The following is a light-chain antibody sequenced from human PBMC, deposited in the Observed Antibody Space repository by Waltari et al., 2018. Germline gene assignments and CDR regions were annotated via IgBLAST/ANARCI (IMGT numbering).Light chain of an antibody. CDR3: QQLNSYPRT. Sequence: DIQLTQSPSFLSASVGDRVPITCRASQGISSYLAWYQQKPGKAPKLLIYAASTLQSGVPSRFSGSGSGTEFTLTISSLQPEDFATYYCQQLNSYPRTFGQGTKLEIK. CDR1: QGISSY. V-gene: IGKV1-9*01. CDR2: AAS. J-gene: IGKJ2*01.